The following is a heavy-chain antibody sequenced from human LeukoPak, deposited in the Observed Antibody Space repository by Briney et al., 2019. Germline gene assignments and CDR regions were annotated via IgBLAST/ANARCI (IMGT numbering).Heavy chain of an antibody. D-gene: IGHD1-14*01. CDR2: ISYDGSNE. V-gene: IGHV3-30-3*01. CDR3: ARDPLNRRGGSYYFDY. CDR1: GYTFSDYA. J-gene: IGHJ4*02. Sequence: GRSLRLSCAASGYTFSDYAMHWVRQAPGKGLEWVALISYDGSNESYEDSVKGRFTISRDNSRSTLYLQMSSLRGEDTAVYYCARDPLNRRGGSYYFDYWGLGTLVTVSS.